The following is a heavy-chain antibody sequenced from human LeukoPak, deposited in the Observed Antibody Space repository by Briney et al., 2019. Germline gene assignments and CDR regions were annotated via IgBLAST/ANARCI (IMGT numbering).Heavy chain of an antibody. D-gene: IGHD5-24*01. CDR2: IYYSGST. CDR1: GGSISSYY. CDR3: ARHGFRGDGHNWAANWFDP. J-gene: IGHJ5*02. V-gene: IGHV4-59*08. Sequence: SETLPLTCTVSGGSISSYYWSWIRQPPGKGLEWIGYIYYSGSTNYNPSLKSRVTISVDTSKNQFSLKLSSVTAADTAVYYCARHGFRGDGHNWAANWFDPWGQGTLVTVSS.